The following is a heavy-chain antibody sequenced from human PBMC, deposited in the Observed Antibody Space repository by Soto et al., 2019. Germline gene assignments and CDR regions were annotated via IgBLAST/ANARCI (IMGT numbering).Heavy chain of an antibody. CDR3: ARAGYCISTSCYYFDY. V-gene: IGHV4-31*03. J-gene: IGHJ4*02. CDR1: GGSISSGGYY. D-gene: IGHD2-2*01. Sequence: SETLSLTCTVSGGSISSGGYYWSWIRQHPGKGLEWIGYIYYSGSTYYNPSLKSRVTISVDTSKNQFSLKLSSVTAADTAVYYCARAGYCISTSCYYFDYWGQGTLVTVSS. CDR2: IYYSGST.